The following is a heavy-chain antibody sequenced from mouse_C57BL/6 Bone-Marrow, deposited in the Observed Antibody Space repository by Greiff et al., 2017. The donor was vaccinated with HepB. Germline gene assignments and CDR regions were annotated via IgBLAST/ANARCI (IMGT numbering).Heavy chain of an antibody. Sequence: EVQGVESGTVLARPGASVKMSCKTSGYTFTSYWMHWVKQRPGQGLEWIGAIYPGNSDTSYNQKFKGKAKLTAVTSASTAYMELSSLTNEDSAVYYCTITTVVAPYWYFDVWGTGTTVTVSS. CDR1: GYTFTSYW. CDR3: TITTVVAPYWYFDV. J-gene: IGHJ1*03. CDR2: IYPGNSDT. V-gene: IGHV1-5*01. D-gene: IGHD1-1*01.